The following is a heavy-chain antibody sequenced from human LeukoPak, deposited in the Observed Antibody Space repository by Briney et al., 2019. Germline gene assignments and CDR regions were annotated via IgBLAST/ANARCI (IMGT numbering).Heavy chain of an antibody. J-gene: IGHJ5*02. V-gene: IGHV3-53*05. Sequence: GGSLRLSCAASGFSVSSNYMSWVRQAPGKGLEWVSVIYSGGSTYYADSVKGRFTISRDNSKNTLYLQMNILRTEDTAVYYCAKEGTPQVSTWYDLWGQGTQVIVSS. CDR1: GFSVSSNY. D-gene: IGHD3-10*01. CDR3: AKEGTPQVSTWYDL. CDR2: IYSGGST.